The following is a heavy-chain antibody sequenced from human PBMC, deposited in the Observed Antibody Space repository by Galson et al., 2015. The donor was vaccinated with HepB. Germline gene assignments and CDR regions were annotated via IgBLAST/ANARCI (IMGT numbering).Heavy chain of an antibody. CDR3: ARDQVRFLVGGYYYGMDV. CDR2: ISAYNGNT. J-gene: IGHJ6*02. Sequence: SVKVSCKASGYTFTSYGISWVRQAPGQGLEWMGWISAYNGNTNYEQKLQGRVTMTTDTSTSTAYMELRSLRSDDTAVYYCARDQVRFLVGGYYYGMDVWGQGTTVTVSS. D-gene: IGHD3-3*01. V-gene: IGHV1-18*04. CDR1: GYTFTSYG.